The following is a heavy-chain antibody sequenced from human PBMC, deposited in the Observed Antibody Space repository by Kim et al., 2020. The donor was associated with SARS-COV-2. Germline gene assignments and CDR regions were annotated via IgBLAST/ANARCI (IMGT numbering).Heavy chain of an antibody. D-gene: IGHD3-22*01. V-gene: IGHV1-46*01. CDR2: INPSGGST. CDR1: GYTFTSYY. CDR3: AREVGGPSSDYYDSSGYYYGY. Sequence: ASVKVSCKASGYTFTSYYMHWVRQAPGQGLEWMGIINPSGGSTSYAQKFQGRVTMTRDTSTSTVYMELSSLRSEDTAVYYCAREVGGPSSDYYDSSGYYYGYWGQGTLVTVSS. J-gene: IGHJ4*02.